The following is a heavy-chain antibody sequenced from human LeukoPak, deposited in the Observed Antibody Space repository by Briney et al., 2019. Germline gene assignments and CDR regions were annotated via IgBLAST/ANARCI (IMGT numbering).Heavy chain of an antibody. CDR1: GYTFTSYA. J-gene: IGHJ5*02. V-gene: IGHV7-4-1*02. CDR2: INTNTGNP. CDR3: ARSAYYYDSSGYHWFDP. Sequence: GASVKVSCKASGYTFTSYAMNWVRQAPGQGLEWMGWINTNTGNPTYAQGFTGRFVFSLDTSVSTAYLQISSLKAEDTAVYYCARSAYYYDSSGYHWFDPWGQGTLVTVSS. D-gene: IGHD3-22*01.